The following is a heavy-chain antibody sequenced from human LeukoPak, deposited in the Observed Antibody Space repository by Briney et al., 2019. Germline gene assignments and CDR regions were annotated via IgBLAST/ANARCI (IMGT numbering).Heavy chain of an antibody. V-gene: IGHV7-4-1*02. D-gene: IGHD6-19*01. CDR1: GYTFTGYY. CDR2: INTNTGNP. Sequence: ASVKVSCKPSGYTFTGYYMHWVRQAPGHGLEWMGWINTNTGNPTYAQGFTGRFVFSLDTSGSTAYLQISSLKAEDTAVYYCAREYSSGSNWFDPWGQGTLVTVSS. J-gene: IGHJ5*02. CDR3: AREYSSGSNWFDP.